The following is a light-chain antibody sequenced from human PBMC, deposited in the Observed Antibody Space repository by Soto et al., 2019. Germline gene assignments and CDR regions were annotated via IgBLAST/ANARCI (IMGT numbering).Light chain of an antibody. J-gene: IGKJ1*01. Sequence: EIVMTQSPATLSVSPGERATLSCRASQSISSNLAWYQQKPGQAPRLLIYGASTRATGIPARFSGSGSGTEFTLTISSLQSGDFAVYYCQQYNNWPLTFGQGTKVEVK. CDR3: QQYNNWPLT. CDR2: GAS. CDR1: QSISSN. V-gene: IGKV3D-15*01.